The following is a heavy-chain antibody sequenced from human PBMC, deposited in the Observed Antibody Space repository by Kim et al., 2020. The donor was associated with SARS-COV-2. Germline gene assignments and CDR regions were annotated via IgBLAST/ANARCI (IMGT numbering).Heavy chain of an antibody. J-gene: IGHJ4*02. CDR2: INHSGST. CDR3: ARTQTPMIVVVINRRVFDY. CDR1: GGSFSGYY. V-gene: IGHV4-34*01. D-gene: IGHD3-22*01. Sequence: SETLSLTCAVYGGSFSGYYWSWIRQPPGKGLEWIGEINHSGSTNYNPSLKSRVTISVDTSKNQFSLKLSSVTAADTAVYYCARTQTPMIVVVINRRVFDYWGQGTLVTVSS.